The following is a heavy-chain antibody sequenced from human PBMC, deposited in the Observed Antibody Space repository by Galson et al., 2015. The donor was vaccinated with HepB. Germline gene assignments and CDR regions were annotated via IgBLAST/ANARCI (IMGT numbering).Heavy chain of an antibody. V-gene: IGHV5-51*01. Sequence: QSGAEVKKPGESLKISCKGSGYSFTSYWIGWVRQMPGKGLEWMGIIYPGDSDTRYSPSFQGQVTISADKSISTAYLQWSSLKASDTAMYYCASPYYDILTGYPIPLGYWGQGTLVTVSS. J-gene: IGHJ4*02. D-gene: IGHD3-9*01. CDR3: ASPYYDILTGYPIPLGY. CDR2: IYPGDSDT. CDR1: GYSFTSYW.